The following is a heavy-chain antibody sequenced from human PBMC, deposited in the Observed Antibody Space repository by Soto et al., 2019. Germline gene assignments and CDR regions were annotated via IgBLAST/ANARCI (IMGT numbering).Heavy chain of an antibody. V-gene: IGHV4-31*03. D-gene: IGHD3-10*01. J-gene: IGHJ4*02. Sequence: QVQLQESGPGLVKTSQTLSLTCTVSGDSISSGGYYWSWIRQHPGKGLEWIGYMYYSGTTYYNPSLKNRVTTSIDTSKNQLSLKLSSVTAADTAVYYCASHYYGSGSDLDYWGQGSLVTVSS. CDR2: MYYSGTT. CDR1: GDSISSGGYY. CDR3: ASHYYGSGSDLDY.